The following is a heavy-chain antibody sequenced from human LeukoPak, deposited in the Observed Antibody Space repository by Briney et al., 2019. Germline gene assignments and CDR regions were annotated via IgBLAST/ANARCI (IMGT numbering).Heavy chain of an antibody. CDR1: GYTFTTLD. Sequence: ASVKVSCKASGYTFTTLDINWVRQATGQGLEWMGWINPNSGNTGYAQKFQGRVTMTRNTSISTAYMELSSLRSEDTAVYYCARGISLDSRLRKDVDYWGQGTLVTVSS. CDR3: ARGISLDSRLRKDVDY. V-gene: IGHV1-8*02. J-gene: IGHJ4*02. D-gene: IGHD3-22*01. CDR2: INPNSGNT.